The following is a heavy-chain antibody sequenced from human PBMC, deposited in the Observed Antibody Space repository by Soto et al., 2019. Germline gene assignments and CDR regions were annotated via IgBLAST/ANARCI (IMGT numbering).Heavy chain of an antibody. D-gene: IGHD5-12*01. Sequence: SETLSLTCTVSGGSISSYYWSWIRQPPGKGLEGIGYIYYSGSTNYNPSLKSRVTISVDTSKNQFSLKLSSVTAADTAAYYCXRXSNSGYDXXXDYXGQGTLVTVSS. CDR2: IYYSGST. CDR3: XRXSNSGYDXXXDY. CDR1: GGSISSYY. J-gene: IGHJ4*02. V-gene: IGHV4-59*01.